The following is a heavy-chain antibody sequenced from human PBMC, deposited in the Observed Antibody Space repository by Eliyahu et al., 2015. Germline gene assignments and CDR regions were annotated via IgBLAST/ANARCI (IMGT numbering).Heavy chain of an antibody. Sequence: QVQLRQWGARLLKPSXTLSPTCDXXGGSLSGYYWNWIRQPPGKGLXWIGEVNHSGDTNYRPSLKTRVAMSVDTSRRQVSLRLMSMTAADTAVYYCARDGGYFDYWGPGILVTVSS. CDR1: GGSLSGYY. D-gene: IGHD3-22*01. V-gene: IGHV4-34*01. CDR3: ARDGGYFDY. J-gene: IGHJ4*02. CDR2: VNHSGDT.